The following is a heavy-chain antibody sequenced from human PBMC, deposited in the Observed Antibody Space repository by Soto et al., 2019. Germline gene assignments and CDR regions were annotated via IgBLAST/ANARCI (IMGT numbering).Heavy chain of an antibody. CDR1: GFTVSSNY. D-gene: IGHD6-6*01. CDR2: IYSGGST. J-gene: IGHJ4*02. Sequence: GGSLRLSCAASGFTVSSNYMSWVRQAPGKGLEWVSVIYSGGSTYYADSVKGRFTISRDNSKNTLYLQMNSLRAEDTAVYYCARDQEQSSSGDFDYWGQGTLVTVSS. V-gene: IGHV3-66*01. CDR3: ARDQEQSSSGDFDY.